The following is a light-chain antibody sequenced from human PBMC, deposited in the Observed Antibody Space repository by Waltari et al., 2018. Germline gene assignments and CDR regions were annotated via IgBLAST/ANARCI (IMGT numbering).Light chain of an antibody. CDR2: EVS. Sequence: VMTQTPLSLSVTPGRPASISCKSTQSLLHTDGRTYFYWFLQKPGQPPQPLIYEVSKRFSGVPDRFSGSGAWTDFTLRISRVEAEDVVVYYCMQSLQLSMWTFGQGTKVEIK. CDR3: MQSLQLSMWT. CDR1: QSLLHTDGRTY. J-gene: IGKJ1*01. V-gene: IGKV2D-29*01.